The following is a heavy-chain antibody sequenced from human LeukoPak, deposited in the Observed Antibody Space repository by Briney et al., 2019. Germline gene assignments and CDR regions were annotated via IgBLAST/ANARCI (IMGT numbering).Heavy chain of an antibody. V-gene: IGHV4-59*08. CDR3: ARAIGYYYYMDV. D-gene: IGHD2-21*01. CDR1: GGSISSYY. Sequence: SETLSLTCTVSGGSISSYYWSWIRQPPGKGLECIGHVYYSGSTDYNPSLKSRLTISVDSSMNQFSLKLSSVTAADTAVYYCARAIGYYYYMDVWGKGTTVTVSS. J-gene: IGHJ6*03. CDR2: VYYSGST.